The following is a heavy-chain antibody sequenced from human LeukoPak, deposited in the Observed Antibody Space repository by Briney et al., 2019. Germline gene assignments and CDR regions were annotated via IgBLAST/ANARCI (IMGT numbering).Heavy chain of an antibody. V-gene: IGHV4-59*08. D-gene: IGHD1-26*01. CDR1: GGSISSYY. J-gene: IGHJ4*02. CDR3: ARQDSADAAFDY. CDR2: IYYSGST. Sequence: SETLSLTCTVSGGSISSYYWSRIRQPPGKGLEWIGYIYYSGSTNYNPSLKSRVTISVDTSKNQFSLKLSSVTAADTAVYYCARQDSADAAFDYWGQGTLVTVSS.